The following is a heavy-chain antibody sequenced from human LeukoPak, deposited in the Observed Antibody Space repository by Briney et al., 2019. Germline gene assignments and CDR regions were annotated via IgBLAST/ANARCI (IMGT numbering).Heavy chain of an antibody. CDR2: ISSSSDYI. J-gene: IGHJ5*02. Sequence: LGGSLRLSCAASGFTFSSSTMNWVRRAPGKGPEWVSSISSSSDYIYYADSVKGRFTISRDNAKNSLYLQMNSLRAEDTAVYYCVRIPNSANFPNWFDPWGQGTLVTVSS. D-gene: IGHD4/OR15-4a*01. CDR3: VRIPNSANFPNWFDP. CDR1: GFTFSSST. V-gene: IGHV3-21*01.